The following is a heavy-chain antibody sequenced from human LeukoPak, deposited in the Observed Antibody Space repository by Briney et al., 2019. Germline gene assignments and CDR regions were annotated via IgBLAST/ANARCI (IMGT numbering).Heavy chain of an antibody. D-gene: IGHD6-19*01. J-gene: IGHJ4*02. CDR3: AKDGSGMAAVAGFDY. CDR2: IYSGGST. V-gene: IGHV3-66*02. CDR1: GFTVSSNY. Sequence: GGSLRLSCAASGFTVSSNYMSWVRQAPGKGLEWVSVIYSGGSTYYADSVKGRFTISRDNSKNTLYLQMNSLRAEDTAVYYCAKDGSGMAAVAGFDYWGQGTLVTVSS.